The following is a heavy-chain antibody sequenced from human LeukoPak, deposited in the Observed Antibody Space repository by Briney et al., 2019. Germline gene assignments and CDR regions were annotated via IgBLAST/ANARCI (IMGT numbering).Heavy chain of an antibody. J-gene: IGHJ3*02. D-gene: IGHD3-16*01. V-gene: IGHV3-7*01. CDR2: IKQDGSEK. CDR3: AKVGVFSYAFDI. CDR1: GFTFSSYW. Sequence: GGSLRLSCAASGFTFSSYWMSWVRQAPGKGLEWVANIKQDGSEKYYVDSVKGRFTISRDNSKNTLYLQMNSLRAEDTAVYYCAKVGVFSYAFDIWGQGTMVTVSS.